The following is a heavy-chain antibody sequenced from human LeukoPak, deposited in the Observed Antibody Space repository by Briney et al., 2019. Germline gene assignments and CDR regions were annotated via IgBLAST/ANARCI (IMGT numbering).Heavy chain of an antibody. CDR1: GSTSTSYG. V-gene: IGHV1-18*04. J-gene: IGHJ5*02. Sequence: ASVKASCKPSGSTSTSYGISWVRPPPGQGLEWIGWISAFNGNTNYAQKLQGRVTMPTDTSTSKAYMELRSLKSDDTAVDYCARDADAVYSGYDRVWFDPWGQGTLVTVSS. CDR2: ISAFNGNT. D-gene: IGHD5-12*01. CDR3: ARDADAVYSGYDRVWFDP.